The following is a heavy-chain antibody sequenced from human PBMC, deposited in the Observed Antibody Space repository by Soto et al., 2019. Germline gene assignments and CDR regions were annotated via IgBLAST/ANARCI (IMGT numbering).Heavy chain of an antibody. V-gene: IGHV4-61*01. Sequence: SETLSLTCTVSGGSVTSGTYFWNWVRQPPGKGLEWIGYISYSGNTDYNPSLKSRATISVDTSKTQFSLKLTSLTAADTAVYYCGRRNSGGNWFDPWGPGTLVTVPS. CDR1: GGSVTSGTYF. CDR2: ISYSGNT. CDR3: GRRNSGGNWFDP. D-gene: IGHD4-17*01. J-gene: IGHJ5*02.